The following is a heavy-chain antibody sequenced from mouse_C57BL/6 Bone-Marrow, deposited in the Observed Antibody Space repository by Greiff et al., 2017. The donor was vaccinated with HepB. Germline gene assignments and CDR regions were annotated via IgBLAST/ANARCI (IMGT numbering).Heavy chain of an antibody. CDR1: GFNIKNTY. CDR3: ASRITTVVAPFDY. D-gene: IGHD1-1*01. Sequence: VHVKQSVAELVRPGASVKLSCTASGFNIKNTYMHWVKQRPEQGLEWIGRIDPANGNTKYAPKFQGKATITADTSSNTAYLQLSSLTSEDTAIYYCASRITTVVAPFDYWGQGTTLTVSS. CDR2: IDPANGNT. V-gene: IGHV14-3*01. J-gene: IGHJ2*01.